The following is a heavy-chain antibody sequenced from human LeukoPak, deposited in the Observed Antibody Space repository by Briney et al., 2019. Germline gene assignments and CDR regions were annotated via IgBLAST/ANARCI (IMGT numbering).Heavy chain of an antibody. CDR2: ISGSGGST. CDR3: ATLINYYDSSGYPPDY. J-gene: IGHJ4*02. V-gene: IGHV3-23*01. CDR1: GFTFSSYA. Sequence: GGSLRLSCAAPGFTFSSYAMSWVRQAPGKGLEWVSAISGSGGSTYYADSVKGRFTISRDNSKNTLYLQMNSLRAEDTAVYYCATLINYYDSSGYPPDYWGQGTLVTVSS. D-gene: IGHD3-22*01.